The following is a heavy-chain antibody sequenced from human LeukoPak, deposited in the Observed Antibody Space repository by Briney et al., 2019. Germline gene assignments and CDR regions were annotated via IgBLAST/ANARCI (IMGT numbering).Heavy chain of an antibody. J-gene: IGHJ4*02. Sequence: GGSLRLSCAASGFTFTNAWMNWVRQAPGKGLEWVGRIKGKADGETIDYAAPVKGRFTFSRDDSKNMLYLQMNSLKSEDTAVYYCSTLTSRGLSDSWGQGTLVTVSS. CDR2: IKGKADGETI. CDR1: GFTFTNAW. D-gene: IGHD1-20*01. CDR3: STLTSRGLSDS. V-gene: IGHV3-15*07.